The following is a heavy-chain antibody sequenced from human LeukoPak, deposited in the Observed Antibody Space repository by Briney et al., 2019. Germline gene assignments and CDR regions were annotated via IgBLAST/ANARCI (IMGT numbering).Heavy chain of an antibody. CDR3: VKGAGYSSGWYSDY. J-gene: IGHJ4*02. V-gene: IGHV3-9*03. Sequence: GGSLRLSCAASGFTFDDYAMHWVRQAQGKGLEWVSGISWNSGSIAYADSVKGRFTISRDNAKSSLYLQMNSLRPEDMALYYCVKGAGYSSGWYSDYWGQGTQVTVSS. D-gene: IGHD6-19*01. CDR2: ISWNSGSI. CDR1: GFTFDDYA.